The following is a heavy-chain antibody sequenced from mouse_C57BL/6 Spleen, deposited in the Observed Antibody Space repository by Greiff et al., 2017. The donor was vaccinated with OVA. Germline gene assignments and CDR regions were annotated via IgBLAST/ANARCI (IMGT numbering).Heavy chain of an antibody. V-gene: IGHV1-20*01. D-gene: IGHD1-1*01. CDR1: GYSFTGYF. CDR3: ARVYGSSYYYFDY. CDR2: INPYNGDT. Sequence: VQLQQSGPELVKPGDSVKISCKASGYSFTGYFMNWVMQSPGKSLEWIGRINPYNGDTFYNQKFKGKATLTVDKSSSTAHMELRSLTSEDSAVYDCARVYGSSYYYFDYWGQGTTLTVSS. J-gene: IGHJ2*01.